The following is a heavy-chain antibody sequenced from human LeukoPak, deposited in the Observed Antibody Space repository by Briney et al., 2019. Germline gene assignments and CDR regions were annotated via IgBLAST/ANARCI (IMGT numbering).Heavy chain of an antibody. CDR2: IIPIFGTA. CDR1: GYTFTSYG. Sequence: GASVKVSCKASGYTFTSYGISWVRQAPGQGLEWMGGIIPIFGTANYAQKFQGRVTITADKSTSTAYMELSSLRSEDTAIYYCARDNSVGDNAWWFDPWGQGTLVTVSS. V-gene: IGHV1-69*06. D-gene: IGHD1-26*01. CDR3: ARDNSVGDNAWWFDP. J-gene: IGHJ5*02.